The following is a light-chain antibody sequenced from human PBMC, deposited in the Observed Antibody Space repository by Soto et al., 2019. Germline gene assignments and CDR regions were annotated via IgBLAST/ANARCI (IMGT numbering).Light chain of an antibody. CDR2: GAS. J-gene: IGKJ1*01. CDR1: QSVSSN. Sequence: EIVMTQSPATLSVSPGERATLSCRASQSVSSNLAWYQQKPGQAPRLLIYGASTRATGIPARFRGSGSGTEFTLAISSLQSEDFAVYYCQQYNNWPLTFGQGPKVEIK. CDR3: QQYNNWPLT. V-gene: IGKV3-15*01.